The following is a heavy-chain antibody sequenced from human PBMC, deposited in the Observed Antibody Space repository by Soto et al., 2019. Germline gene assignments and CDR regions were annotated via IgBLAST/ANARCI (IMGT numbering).Heavy chain of an antibody. CDR2: ISHDGINK. J-gene: IGHJ4*02. CDR1: GFTFSSYA. V-gene: IGHV3-30-3*01. D-gene: IGHD5-12*01. Sequence: PGGSLRLSCAASGFTFSSYAMNWVRQAPGKGLEWVALISHDGINKYYADSVRGRFTISRDSSTNTLYLQMNSLRAEDTAVYYCAKERGDIVATIWHRVMTTVTTSFLKNRLSTKIDYWGQGTLVTVSS. CDR3: AKERGDIVATIWHRVMTTVTTSFLKNRLSTKIDY.